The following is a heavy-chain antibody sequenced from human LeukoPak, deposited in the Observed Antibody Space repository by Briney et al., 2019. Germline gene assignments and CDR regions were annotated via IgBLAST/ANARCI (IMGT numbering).Heavy chain of an antibody. CDR1: GFPFSSYA. Sequence: GGSLSLSCAASGFPFSSYAMTWVRQAPGKGLEWVSGISSSGTGTNYAESVKGRFTISRDNSKNTLYLQMNSLRAEDTAVYFCAKDAVVYAWYYFDYWGQGTLVTVSS. J-gene: IGHJ4*02. CDR3: AKDAVVYAWYYFDY. CDR2: ISSSGTGT. D-gene: IGHD2-8*02. V-gene: IGHV3-23*01.